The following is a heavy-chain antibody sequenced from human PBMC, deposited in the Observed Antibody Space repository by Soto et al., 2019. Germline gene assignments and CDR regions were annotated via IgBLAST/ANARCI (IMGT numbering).Heavy chain of an antibody. V-gene: IGHV3-23*01. J-gene: IGHJ5*02. CDR1: GFTFSSYA. D-gene: IGHD2-2*01. CDR3: AKRPPNQLLFFNWFDP. CDR2: ISGSGGST. Sequence: PGGSLRLSCAASGFTFSSYAMGWVRQAPGKGLEWVSAISGSGGSTYYADSVKGRFTISRDNSKNTLYLQMNSLRAEDTAVYYCAKRPPNQLLFFNWFDPWGQGTLVTVSS.